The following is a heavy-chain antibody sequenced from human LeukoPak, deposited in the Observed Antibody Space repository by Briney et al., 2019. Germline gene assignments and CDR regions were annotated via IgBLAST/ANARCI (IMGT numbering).Heavy chain of an antibody. V-gene: IGHV4-31*03. CDR2: IDHSGST. CDR3: ARAARQGFTMIVVPFFYFDL. D-gene: IGHD3-22*01. CDR1: GGSISSGASD. Sequence: SQTLSLTCTVSGGSISSGASDWGWIRQHPKRGLEWVGYIDHSGSTYYNPSLGSRVTMSVDTSKNQFSLKLSSVTAADSAVYYCARAARQGFTMIVVPFFYFDLWGRGTLVTVSS. J-gene: IGHJ2*01.